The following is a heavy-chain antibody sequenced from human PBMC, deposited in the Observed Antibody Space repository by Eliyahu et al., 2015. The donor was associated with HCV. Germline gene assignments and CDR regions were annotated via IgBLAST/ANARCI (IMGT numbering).Heavy chain of an antibody. Sequence: EVQLVESGGGLVQPGRSLRLSCAASGXTFDDYAMHWVRXAPGKGLXWXSGISWNSGSIGYADSVKGRFTISRDNAKNSLYLQMNSLRAEDTALYYCAKXTRDGGYCSGGSCYRYDAFDIWGQGTMVTVSS. V-gene: IGHV3-9*01. CDR2: ISWNSGSI. CDR3: AKXTRDGGYCSGGSCYRYDAFDI. J-gene: IGHJ3*02. CDR1: GXTFDDYA. D-gene: IGHD2-15*01.